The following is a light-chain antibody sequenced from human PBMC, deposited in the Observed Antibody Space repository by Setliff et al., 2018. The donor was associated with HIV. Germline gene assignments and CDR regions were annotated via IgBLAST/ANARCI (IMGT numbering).Light chain of an antibody. CDR2: NIN. J-gene: IGLJ2*01. Sequence: QAVVTQEPSLTVSPGGTVTLTCASSTGAVTSDYYPYWFQQKAGQAPRALIYNINNKHSWTPARFSGSLLGGKAALTLSGVQPEDEADYYCLLQYDSARFFGGGTEVTVL. CDR3: LLQYDSARF. CDR1: TGAVTSDYY. V-gene: IGLV7-43*01.